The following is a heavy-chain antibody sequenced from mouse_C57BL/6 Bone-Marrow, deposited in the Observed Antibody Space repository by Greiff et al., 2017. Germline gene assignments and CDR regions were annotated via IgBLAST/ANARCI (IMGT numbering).Heavy chain of an antibody. D-gene: IGHD2-4*01. Sequence: QVQLQQSGPELVKPGASVKISCKASGYAFSSSWMNWVKQRPGKGLEWIGRIYPGDGGTNYNGKFKGKATLTADKSSSTAYMQLSSLTSEDSAVYFCAVSTMIRAWFAYWGQGTLVTVSA. CDR1: GYAFSSSW. V-gene: IGHV1-82*01. CDR2: IYPGDGGT. CDR3: AVSTMIRAWFAY. J-gene: IGHJ3*01.